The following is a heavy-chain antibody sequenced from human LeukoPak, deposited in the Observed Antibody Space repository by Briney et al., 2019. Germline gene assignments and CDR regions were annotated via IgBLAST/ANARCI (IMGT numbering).Heavy chain of an antibody. CDR2: ISGSGGST. CDR1: GFTFSSYA. D-gene: IGHD2-15*01. V-gene: IGHV3-23*01. Sequence: GGSLRLSCAASGFTFSSYAMSWVRQAPGKGLEWVSAISGSGGSTYYADSVKGRLTISRDNSKNTLYLQMNSLKTEDTAIYYCTRAPRDYSGQNAMFFDYWGQGSLVTVSS. J-gene: IGHJ4*02. CDR3: TRAPRDYSGQNAMFFDY.